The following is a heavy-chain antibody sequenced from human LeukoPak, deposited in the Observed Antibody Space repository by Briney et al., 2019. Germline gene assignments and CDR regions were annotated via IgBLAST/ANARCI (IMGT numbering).Heavy chain of an antibody. J-gene: IGHJ3*02. CDR3: AAGFYDSSGYYLRGDAFDI. D-gene: IGHD3-22*01. CDR1: GFTFTSSA. CDR2: IVVGSGNT. V-gene: IGHV1-58*01. Sequence: SVKVSCKASGFTFTSSAVQWARQARGQRLEWIGWIVVGSGNTNYAQKFQERVTITRDMSTSTAYMELSSLRSEDTAVYYCAAGFYDSSGYYLRGDAFDIWGQGTMVTVSS.